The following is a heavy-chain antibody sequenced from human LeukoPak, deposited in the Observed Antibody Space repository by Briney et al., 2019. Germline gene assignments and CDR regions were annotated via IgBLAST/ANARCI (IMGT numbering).Heavy chain of an antibody. J-gene: IGHJ3*02. CDR1: GGSISSYY. Sequence: PSETLSLTCTVSGGSISSYYWSWIRQPPGKGLEWIGYIYYSGSTNYNPSLKSRVTISVDTSKNQFSLKLSSVTAADTAVYYCARNGLDYDILTGYYSCAFDIWGQGTMVTVSS. V-gene: IGHV4-59*12. CDR2: IYYSGST. CDR3: ARNGLDYDILTGYYSCAFDI. D-gene: IGHD3-9*01.